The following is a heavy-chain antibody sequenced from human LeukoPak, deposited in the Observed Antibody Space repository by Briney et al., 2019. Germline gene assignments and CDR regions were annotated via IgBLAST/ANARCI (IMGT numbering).Heavy chain of an antibody. J-gene: IGHJ6*03. CDR3: ARVPPPLGTMDV. CDR1: GFTFSSYA. D-gene: IGHD1-1*01. Sequence: PGGSLRLSCAASGFTFSSYAMHWVRQHPGKGLEYVSAISSNGGSTYYANSVKGRFTISRDNSKNTLYLQMGSLRAEDMAVYYCARVPPPLGTMDVWGKGTTVTVSS. V-gene: IGHV3-64*01. CDR2: ISSNGGST.